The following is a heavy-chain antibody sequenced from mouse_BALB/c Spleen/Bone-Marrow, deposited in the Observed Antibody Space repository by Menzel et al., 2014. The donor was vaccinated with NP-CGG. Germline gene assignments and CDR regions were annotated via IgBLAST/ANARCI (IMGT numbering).Heavy chain of an antibody. J-gene: IGHJ2*01. CDR1: GYTFTRFY. CDR2: IDPSDSYI. Sequence: VQFQQSGAEFAKPGASVRLSCKASGYTFTRFYIHWVKQRPGQDLEWIGEIDPSDSYINYNQKFKGKATLTVDKSSSTAYMQLSSLTSEDSALYYCARWGYLDYWGQGTTLTVSS. D-gene: IGHD3-1*01. V-gene: IGHV1-69*02. CDR3: ARWGYLDY.